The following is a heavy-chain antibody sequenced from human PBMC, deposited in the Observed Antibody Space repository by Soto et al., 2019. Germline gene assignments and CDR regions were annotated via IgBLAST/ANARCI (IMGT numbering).Heavy chain of an antibody. CDR2: INSDGTNT. V-gene: IGHV3-74*01. CDR3: ARDTARYYGPSAMDV. CDR1: GFTFSRYW. Sequence: EVQLVESGGGLVQPGGSLRLSCAASGFTFSRYWFHWVRQVPGKGLVWVSRINSDGTNTSYAESVRGRFTNTRDNARKTVYLLVTSPRAEDASVLYSARDTARYYGPSAMDVWGHATTVIVPS. J-gene: IGHJ6*02. D-gene: IGHD3-10*01.